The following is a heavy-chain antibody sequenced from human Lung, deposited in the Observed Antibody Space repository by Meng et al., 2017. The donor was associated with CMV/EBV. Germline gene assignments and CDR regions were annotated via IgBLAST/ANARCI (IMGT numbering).Heavy chain of an antibody. V-gene: IGHV4-34*01. J-gene: IGHJ5*02. CDR1: GGSFSGYY. CDR3: ARKKSLTMVRGKMRGGWFDP. Sequence: SETLSLTCAVYGGSFSGYYWSWIRQPPGKGLEWIGEINHSGSTNYNPSLKSRVTISVDTSKNQFSLKLSSVTAADTAVYYCARKKSLTMVRGKMRGGWFDPWGQGTXVTVSS. CDR2: INHSGST. D-gene: IGHD3-10*01.